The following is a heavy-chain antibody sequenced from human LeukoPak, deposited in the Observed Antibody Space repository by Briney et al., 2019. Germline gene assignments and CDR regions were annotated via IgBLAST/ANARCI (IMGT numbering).Heavy chain of an antibody. D-gene: IGHD3-22*01. Sequence: GGSLRLSGAASGFTYRTHGMSWVRQAPGRGLEWASSISLSGDATYYADSVTGRFTISRDNAKNSLYLQMNSLRAEDTAVYYCARNPRVVIDPFDYWGQGTLVTVSS. CDR3: ARNPRVVIDPFDY. V-gene: IGHV3-23*01. CDR1: GFTYRTHG. CDR2: ISLSGDAT. J-gene: IGHJ4*02.